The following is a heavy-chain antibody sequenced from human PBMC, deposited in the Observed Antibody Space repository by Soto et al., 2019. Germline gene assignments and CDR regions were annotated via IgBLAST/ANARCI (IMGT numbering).Heavy chain of an antibody. CDR3: TTDRLMVRGVTHYYYYYGMDV. D-gene: IGHD3-10*01. CDR1: GFTFSNAW. J-gene: IGHJ6*02. Sequence: GVSLRLSCAASGFTFSNAWMSWVRQAPGKGLEWVGRIKSKTDGGTTDYAAPVKGRFTISRDDSKNTLYLQMNSLKTEDTAVYYCTTDRLMVRGVTHYYYYYGMDVWGQGTTVTVSS. V-gene: IGHV3-15*01. CDR2: IKSKTDGGTT.